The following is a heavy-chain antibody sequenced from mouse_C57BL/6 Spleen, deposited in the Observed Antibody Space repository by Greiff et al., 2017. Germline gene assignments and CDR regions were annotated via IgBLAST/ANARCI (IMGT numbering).Heavy chain of an antibody. D-gene: IGHD4-1*02. CDR2: IDPSDSYT. CDR3: ARVTTGLDY. J-gene: IGHJ2*01. CDR1: GYTFTSYW. Sequence: QVQLQQPGAELVKPGASVKLSCKASGYTFTSYWMQWVKQRPGQGLEWIGEIDPSDSYTNYNQKFKGKATLTVDTSSSTAYIQLSSLTSEDSAVYYCARVTTGLDYWGQGTTLTVSS. V-gene: IGHV1-50*01.